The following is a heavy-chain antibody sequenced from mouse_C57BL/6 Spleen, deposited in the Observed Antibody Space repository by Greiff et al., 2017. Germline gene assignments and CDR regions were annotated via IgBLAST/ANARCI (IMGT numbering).Heavy chain of an antibody. V-gene: IGHV14-1*01. D-gene: IGHD1-1*01. Sequence: EVQLQESGAELVRPGASVKLSCTASGFNIKDYYMHWVKQRPEQGLEWIGRIDPEDGDTEYAPKFQGKATMTADTSSNTAYLQLSSLTSEDTAVYYCTTSGSSYYYAMDYWGQGTSVTVSS. CDR2: IDPEDGDT. J-gene: IGHJ4*01. CDR3: TTSGSSYYYAMDY. CDR1: GFNIKDYY.